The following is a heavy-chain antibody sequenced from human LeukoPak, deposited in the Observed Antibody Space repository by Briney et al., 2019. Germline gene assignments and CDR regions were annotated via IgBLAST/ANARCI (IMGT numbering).Heavy chain of an antibody. CDR3: ARHRSPGTGGNYFDY. CDR1: GGSISSSSYY. J-gene: IGHJ4*02. Sequence: SETLSLTCTVSGGSISSSSYYWGWIRQPPGKGLEWIGSIYYSGSTYYNPSLKSRATISVDTSRNQFSLKLSSVTAADTAVYYCARHRSPGTGGNYFDYWGQGTLVTVSS. D-gene: IGHD3-16*01. V-gene: IGHV4-39*01. CDR2: IYYSGST.